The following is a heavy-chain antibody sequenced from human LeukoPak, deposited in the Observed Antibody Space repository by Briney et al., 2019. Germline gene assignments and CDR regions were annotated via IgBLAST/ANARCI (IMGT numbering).Heavy chain of an antibody. CDR1: GFNFSHYY. J-gene: IGHJ4*02. D-gene: IGHD4-23*01. CDR3: ARDRGYSTFDY. Sequence: GGSLRLSCAVSGFNFSHYYMSWVRQAPGKGLEWVANMKEDGGEINYVDSVKGRFTISRDNAKNSLFLQMNSLRVEDTAVYYCARDRGYSTFDYWGQGTLVTVSS. CDR2: MKEDGGEI. V-gene: IGHV3-7*01.